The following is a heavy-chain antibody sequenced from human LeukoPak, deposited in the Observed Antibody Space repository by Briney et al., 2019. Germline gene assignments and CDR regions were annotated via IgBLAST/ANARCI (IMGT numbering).Heavy chain of an antibody. J-gene: IGHJ4*02. D-gene: IGHD2-15*01. V-gene: IGHV4-61*02. Sequence: PSQTLSLTCTVSGASISSGSYYWSWIRQPAGKGLEWIGRIYTSGSTNYNPSLKSRVTISVDTSKNQFSLKLSSVTAADTAVYYCARAPGSRSRFDYWGQGTLVTVSS. CDR1: GASISSGSYY. CDR2: IYTSGST. CDR3: ARAPGSRSRFDY.